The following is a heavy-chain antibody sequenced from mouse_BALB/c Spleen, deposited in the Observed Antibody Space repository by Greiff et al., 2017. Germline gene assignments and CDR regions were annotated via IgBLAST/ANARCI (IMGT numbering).Heavy chain of an antibody. CDR1: GFSLTSYG. CDR2: IWAGGST. CDR3: ATPYGNYGAWFAY. J-gene: IGHJ3*01. Sequence: VMLVESGPGLVAPSQSLSITCTVSGFSLTSYGVHWVRQPPGKGLEWLGVIWAGGSTNYNSALMSRLSISKDNSKSQVFLKMNSLQTDDTAMYYCATPYGNYGAWFAYWGQGTLVTVSA. D-gene: IGHD2-1*01. V-gene: IGHV2-9*02.